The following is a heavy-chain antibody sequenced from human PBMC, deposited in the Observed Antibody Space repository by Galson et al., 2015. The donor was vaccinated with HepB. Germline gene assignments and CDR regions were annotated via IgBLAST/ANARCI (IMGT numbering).Heavy chain of an antibody. D-gene: IGHD5-12*01. CDR1: GFMFSGHW. J-gene: IGHJ4*02. CDR2: IKEDGSIK. V-gene: IGHV3-7*03. Sequence: SLRLSCAASGFMFSGHWMNWVRQAPGKGLEWVANIKEDGSIKYYVDSVTGRFTISRDNARNLLYLQMNGLRAEDTAVYFCAGNRGYETFDYWGQRALVTVSS. CDR3: AGNRGYETFDY.